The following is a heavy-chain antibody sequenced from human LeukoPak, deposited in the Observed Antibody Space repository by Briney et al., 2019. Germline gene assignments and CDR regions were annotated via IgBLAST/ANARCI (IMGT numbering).Heavy chain of an antibody. J-gene: IGHJ6*03. Sequence: SETLSLTCAVYGGSFSGYYWSWIRQPPGKGLEWIGEINHSGSTNYNPSLKSRVTISVDTSKNQSSLKLSSVTAADTAVYYCARDSPAGYIRGQEHYYYYIDVWGKGTTVTVSS. V-gene: IGHV4-34*01. CDR2: INHSGST. CDR3: ARDSPAGYIRGQEHYYYYIDV. CDR1: GGSFSGYY. D-gene: IGHD5-18*01.